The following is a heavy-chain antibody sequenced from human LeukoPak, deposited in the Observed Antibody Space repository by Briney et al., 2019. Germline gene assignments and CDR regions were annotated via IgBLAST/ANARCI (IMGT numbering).Heavy chain of an antibody. CDR3: ARDSAVAGHFDY. V-gene: IGHV3-33*01. J-gene: IGHJ4*02. CDR1: GFTFSSYG. CDR2: IWDDGSNK. D-gene: IGHD6-19*01. Sequence: GGSLRLSCAASGFTFSSYGMHWVRQAPGKGLEWVAVIWDDGSNKYYADSVKGRFTISRDNSKNTLYLQMNSLRAEDTAVYYCARDSAVAGHFDYWGQGTLVTVSS.